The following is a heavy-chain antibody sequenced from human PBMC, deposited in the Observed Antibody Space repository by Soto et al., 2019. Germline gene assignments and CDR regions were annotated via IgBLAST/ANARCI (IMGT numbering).Heavy chain of an antibody. CDR3: HGYGY. J-gene: IGHJ4*02. CDR1: GFSVTANY. Sequence: EVQVVESGGGLIQPGGSLRLSCEVSGFSVTANYMSWVRQAPGKGLEWVSVIYSGGSTYYIDSVKGRFGISRDISKNPLYLQMNSLRAEDTAVYYCHGYGYWGQGTLVTVSS. D-gene: IGHD5-12*01. V-gene: IGHV3-53*01. CDR2: IYSGGST.